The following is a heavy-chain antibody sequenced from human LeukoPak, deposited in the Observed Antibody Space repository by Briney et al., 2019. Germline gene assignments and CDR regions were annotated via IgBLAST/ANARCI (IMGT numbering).Heavy chain of an antibody. J-gene: IGHJ4*02. Sequence: GESLRLSCSTSGFTFSNHFMHWVRQAPGKGLEYVSSIGPNGASTLYADSVKSRFTISRDNSKNALYLQLTSLRLEDTARYYCVKDLTGTWSFDYWGQGTLVTVSS. V-gene: IGHV3-64D*06. CDR2: IGPNGAST. CDR1: GFTFSNHF. D-gene: IGHD3-9*01. CDR3: VKDLTGTWSFDY.